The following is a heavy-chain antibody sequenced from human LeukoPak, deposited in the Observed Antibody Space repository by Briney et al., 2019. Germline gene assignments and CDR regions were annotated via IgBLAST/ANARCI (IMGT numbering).Heavy chain of an antibody. J-gene: IGHJ6*02. V-gene: IGHV4-4*02. CDR2: IYHSGST. D-gene: IGHD6-19*01. CDR1: GGSISSSNW. Sequence: PSGTLSLTCAVSGGSISSSNWWSWVRQPPGKGLEWIGEIYHSGSTNYNPSLKSRVTISVDTSKNQFTLSLSSVTAADTAVYYCARGQDSSGWYGLDVWGQGTTVSVSS. CDR3: ARGQDSSGWYGLDV.